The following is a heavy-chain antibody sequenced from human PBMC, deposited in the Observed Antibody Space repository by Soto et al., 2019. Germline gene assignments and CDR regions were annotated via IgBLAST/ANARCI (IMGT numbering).Heavy chain of an antibody. V-gene: IGHV3-7*01. CDR2: IKQDGSEK. CDR1: GFTFSSYW. D-gene: IGHD5-18*01. CDR3: ASENHHKRGYSYGMH. Sequence: GGSLRLSCAASGFTFSSYWMSWVRQAPGKGLEWVANIKQDGSEKYYVDSVKGRFTISRDNAKNSLYLQMNSLRAEDTAVYYCASENHHKRGYSYGMHWGQGTLVTVSS. J-gene: IGHJ1*01.